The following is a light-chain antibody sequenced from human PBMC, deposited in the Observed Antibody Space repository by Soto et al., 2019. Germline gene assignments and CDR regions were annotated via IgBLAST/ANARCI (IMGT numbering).Light chain of an antibody. CDR3: QQLRMYPST. CDR1: QGISSY. Sequence: AIRMTQSPSSLSASTGDRVTITCRASQGISSYLAWYQQKPGKAPKLLIYAASTLQSGVPSRFSGSGSGTDFALTITSLQAEDFATYYCQQLRMYPSTFGGGTKVDNK. J-gene: IGKJ4*01. V-gene: IGKV1-8*01. CDR2: AAS.